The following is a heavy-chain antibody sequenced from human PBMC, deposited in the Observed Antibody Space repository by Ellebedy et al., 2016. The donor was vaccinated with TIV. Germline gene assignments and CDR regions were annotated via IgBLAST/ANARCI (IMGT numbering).Heavy chain of an antibody. CDR2: ISYSGST. Sequence: MPSETLSLTCTVSGGSIRNYFWSWIRQPPGKGLEWIGYISYSGSTNYSPSLKSRVTISVDTSSNQFSLKLTSVTAADTAVYFCARTYCTGGSCRYSHGAFDYWGQGTLVSVSS. J-gene: IGHJ4*02. CDR3: ARTYCTGGSCRYSHGAFDY. D-gene: IGHD2-15*01. CDR1: GGSIRNYF. V-gene: IGHV4-59*01.